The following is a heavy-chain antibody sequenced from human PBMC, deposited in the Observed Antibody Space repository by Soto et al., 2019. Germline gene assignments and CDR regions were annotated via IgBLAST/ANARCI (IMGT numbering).Heavy chain of an antibody. J-gene: IGHJ4*02. CDR3: ARDRIIGTSYSDY. Sequence: KTSETLSLTCTVSSGPINSFYWAWMRQPAGKGLEWIGRIHSSGTTNYNPSLSSRVTMSVDPSKNQFSLRLTSVTAADTAVYYCARDRIIGTSYSDYWGQGILVTVSS. CDR2: IHSSGTT. D-gene: IGHD1-7*01. CDR1: SGPINSFY. V-gene: IGHV4-4*07.